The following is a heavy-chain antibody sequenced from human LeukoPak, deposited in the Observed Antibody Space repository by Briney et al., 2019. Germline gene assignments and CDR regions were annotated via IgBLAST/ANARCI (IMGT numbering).Heavy chain of an antibody. CDR2: ILGLGGAGRT. CDR3: AHRTMYQLDY. Sequence: GGSLRLSCSASGFSFSSDGMSWVRQAPGKGLEWVSGILGLGGAGRTYYADSVKGRFTISRDNSKNTLYLQMNSLRAEDTAVYYCAHRTMYQLDYWGQGTLVTVSS. J-gene: IGHJ4*02. CDR1: GFSFSSDG. D-gene: IGHD2-2*01. V-gene: IGHV3-23*01.